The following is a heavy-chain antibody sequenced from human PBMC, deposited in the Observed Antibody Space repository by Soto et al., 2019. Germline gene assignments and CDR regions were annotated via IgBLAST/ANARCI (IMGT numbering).Heavy chain of an antibody. V-gene: IGHV1-69*01. Sequence: QVQLVQSEAEVKKPGSSVKVSCKASGGTFSDYGIHWVRLAPGQGLEWMGGIIPIFGTANYAQKFQGRVTIFADESTTTTYMELSSLRSEDSAVYYCARGWDHYDSSGLRTWFDPWGQGTLVTVSS. CDR2: IIPIFGTA. CDR1: GGTFSDYG. CDR3: ARGWDHYDSSGLRTWFDP. J-gene: IGHJ5*02. D-gene: IGHD3-22*01.